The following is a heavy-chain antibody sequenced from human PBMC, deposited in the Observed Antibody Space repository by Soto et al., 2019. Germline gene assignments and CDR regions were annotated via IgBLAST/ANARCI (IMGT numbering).Heavy chain of an antibody. J-gene: IGHJ3*02. CDR3: ARDVYPGTSSLYFDAFDI. CDR1: GFTFSSDW. D-gene: IGHD6-13*01. Sequence: EVRLVESGGGLVQPGGSLRLSCAASGFTFSSDWMTWVRQAPGKGLEWVANIRKDGSKTSYLDSVRGRFTISRDNAQSALARQMYSLRAEDTALYYCARDVYPGTSSLYFDAFDIWGQGTMVTVSS. V-gene: IGHV3-7*05. CDR2: IRKDGSKT.